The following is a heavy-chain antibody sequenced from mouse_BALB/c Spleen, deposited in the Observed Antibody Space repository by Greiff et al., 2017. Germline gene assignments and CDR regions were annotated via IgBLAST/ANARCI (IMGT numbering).Heavy chain of an antibody. D-gene: IGHD2-4*01. CDR2: ISSGGSYT. Sequence: EVQRVESGGDLVKPGGSLKLSCAASGFTFSSYGMSWVRQTPDKRLEWVATISSGGSYTYYPDSVKGRFTISRDNAKNTLYLQMSSLKSEDTAMYYCARQGDYDGYAMDYWGQGTSVTVSS. CDR3: ARQGDYDGYAMDY. J-gene: IGHJ4*01. CDR1: GFTFSSYG. V-gene: IGHV5-6*01.